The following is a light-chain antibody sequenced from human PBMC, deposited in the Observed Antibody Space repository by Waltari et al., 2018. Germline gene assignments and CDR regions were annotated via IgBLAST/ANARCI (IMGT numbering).Light chain of an antibody. V-gene: IGKV1-9*01. CDR2: PAS. Sequence: DIQLTQSPSFLSASVGDRVTSTCRAHQGISSYFAWYQQKPGKAPKLLIYPASTLQSGVPSRFSGSGSGTEFTLTISSLQPEDFATYYCQQLNSYPPYTFGQGTKLEIK. CDR1: QGISSY. J-gene: IGKJ2*01. CDR3: QQLNSYPPYT.